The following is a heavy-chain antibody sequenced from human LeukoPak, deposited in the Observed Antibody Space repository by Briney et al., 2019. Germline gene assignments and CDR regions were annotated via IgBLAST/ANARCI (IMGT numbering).Heavy chain of an antibody. D-gene: IGHD3-16*02. Sequence: GGSLRLSCAASGFTFSNFGMHWVRQAPGQGLEWVAVISYDGSNKYYADSVKGRFTISRDNSKNTLYSQMNSLRAEDTAVYYCAKASVYVYYGMDVWGQGTTVTVSS. V-gene: IGHV3-30*18. J-gene: IGHJ6*02. CDR2: ISYDGSNK. CDR3: AKASVYVYYGMDV. CDR1: GFTFSNFG.